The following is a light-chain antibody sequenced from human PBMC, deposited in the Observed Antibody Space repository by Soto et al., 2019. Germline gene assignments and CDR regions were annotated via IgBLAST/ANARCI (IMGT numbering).Light chain of an antibody. CDR2: EVS. CDR3: SSYTGGNPSYV. V-gene: IGLV2-8*01. CDR1: SSDISGHNY. Sequence: QSALTQPPSASGSLGQSVTISCTGASSDISGHNYVSWYQQHPGKAPKLMIYEVSKRPSWVPDRFSASKSGNTASLTVSGLQAEDEAAYYCSSYTGGNPSYVFGTGTKVTVL. J-gene: IGLJ1*01.